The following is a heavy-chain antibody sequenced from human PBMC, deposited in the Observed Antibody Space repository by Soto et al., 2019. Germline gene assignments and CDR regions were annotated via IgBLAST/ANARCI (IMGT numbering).Heavy chain of an antibody. V-gene: IGHV1-2*04. J-gene: IGHJ3*02. CDR3: ARARGTTGTPRGATDI. Sequence: QVQLVQSGAEVKKPGASVKVSCKASGYTFTGYYMHWVRQAPGQGLEWMGWINPNSGGTNYAQKFQGWVTMTRDTSISTAYMELSGLRSDDTAVYYCARARGTTGTPRGATDIWGQGTMVTVSS. CDR1: GYTFTGYY. D-gene: IGHD1-1*01. CDR2: INPNSGGT.